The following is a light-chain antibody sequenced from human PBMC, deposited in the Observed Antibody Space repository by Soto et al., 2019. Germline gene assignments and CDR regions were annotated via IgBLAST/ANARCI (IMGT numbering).Light chain of an antibody. CDR3: SSYSSTGTLRV. CDR2: DVS. CDR1: SSDVGGYNY. J-gene: IGLJ2*01. V-gene: IGLV2-14*01. Sequence: QSALTQPASVSGSPGQSITISCTGTSSDVGGYNYVSWYQQHPGKAPKLMIYDVSNRPSGVSNRFSGSKSGTTASLTISGRQAEDEADYYCSSYSSTGTLRVFGGGTKVTVL.